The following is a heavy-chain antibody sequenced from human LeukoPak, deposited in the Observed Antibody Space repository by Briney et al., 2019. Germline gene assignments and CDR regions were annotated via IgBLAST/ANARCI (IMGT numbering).Heavy chain of an antibody. CDR3: AKGYGSGSYRLYYFDY. CDR2: ISSSGSTI. D-gene: IGHD3-10*01. V-gene: IGHV3-48*03. J-gene: IGHJ4*02. CDR1: GFTFSSYE. Sequence: GGSLRLSCAASGFTFSSYEMNWVRQAPGKGLEWVSYISSSGSTIYYADSVKGRFTISRDNAKNSLYLQMNSLRAEDTALYYCAKGYGSGSYRLYYFDYWGQGTLVTVSS.